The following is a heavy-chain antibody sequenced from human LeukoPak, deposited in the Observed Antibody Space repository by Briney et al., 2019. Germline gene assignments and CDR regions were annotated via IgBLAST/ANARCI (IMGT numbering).Heavy chain of an antibody. J-gene: IGHJ4*02. Sequence: SGTLSLTCAVPGGSILTTNWWSWVRQPPGKGLEWIAEVHLSGDSNYNPSLTSRVSMSIDKSRNQLPLELTSVTAADTAIYYCARESGAFSSFGCWGQGTLVTVSS. D-gene: IGHD1-26*01. V-gene: IGHV4-4*02. CDR2: VHLSGDS. CDR1: GGSILTTNW. CDR3: ARESGAFSSFGC.